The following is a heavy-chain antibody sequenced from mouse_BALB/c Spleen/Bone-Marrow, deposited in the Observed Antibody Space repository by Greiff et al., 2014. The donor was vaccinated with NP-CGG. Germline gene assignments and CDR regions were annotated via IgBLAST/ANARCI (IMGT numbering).Heavy chain of an antibody. CDR2: ISSGGHDT. Sequence: DVMLEQSGGGLVKSGGSLKLSCAASGFTFSSYSMSWVRQTSEKRLEWVATISSGGHDTYYPDSVKGRFTISRDNAKNTLYLQISSVKSEDTAVYYCSKDGDYDHSYYFDYWGQGTTLTVSS. V-gene: IGHV5-6-4*01. D-gene: IGHD2-4*01. CDR3: SKDGDYDHSYYFDY. CDR1: GFTFSSYS. J-gene: IGHJ2*01.